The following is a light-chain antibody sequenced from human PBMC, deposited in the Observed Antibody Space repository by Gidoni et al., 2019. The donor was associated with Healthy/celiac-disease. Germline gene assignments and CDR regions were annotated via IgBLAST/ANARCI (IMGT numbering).Light chain of an antibody. CDR1: SSDVGGYNY. CDR2: EVS. Sequence: QSALTQPPSASGSPGQAVTISCTGTSSDVGGYNYVSWYQQHPGKAPKLMLYEVSKRPSGVAVLFSGSKAGNAASLTGSGLHAEDEADYYCSSDAGSNRLVFGGGTKLTVL. J-gene: IGLJ2*01. CDR3: SSDAGSNRLV. V-gene: IGLV2-8*01.